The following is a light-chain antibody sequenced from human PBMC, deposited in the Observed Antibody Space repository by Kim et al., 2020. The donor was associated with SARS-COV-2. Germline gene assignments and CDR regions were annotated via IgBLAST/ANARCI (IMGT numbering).Light chain of an antibody. Sequence: ELTLPPSASGTPGQRVTISCSGSSSNIGSNNVVWYQQLPGAAPNLLIYSNNQRPSGIPDRFSGSRSGTSASLAISGLQSGDEADYYCAVWDDSLKQGVFGGGTQLTVL. CDR1: SSNIGSNN. V-gene: IGLV1-44*01. J-gene: IGLJ3*02. CDR3: AVWDDSLKQGV. CDR2: SNN.